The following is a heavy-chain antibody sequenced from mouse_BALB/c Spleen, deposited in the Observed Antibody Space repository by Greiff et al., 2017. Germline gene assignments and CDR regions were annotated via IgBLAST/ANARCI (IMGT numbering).Heavy chain of an antibody. J-gene: IGHJ3*01. V-gene: IGHV2-6-2*01. D-gene: IGHD1-1*01. Sequence: VKLQESGPDLVAPSQSLSITCTVSGFSLTSYGVHWVRQPPGKGLEWLVVIWSDGSTTYNSALKSRLSISKDNSKSQVFLKMNSLQTDDTAMYYCARSYGSSYTWFAYWGQGTLVTVSA. CDR3: ARSYGSSYTWFAY. CDR1: GFSLTSYG. CDR2: IWSDGST.